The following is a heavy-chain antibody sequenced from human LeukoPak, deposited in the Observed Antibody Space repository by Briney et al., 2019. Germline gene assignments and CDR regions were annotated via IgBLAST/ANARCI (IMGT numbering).Heavy chain of an antibody. CDR3: TRGLTGYFYGMDV. CDR1: GFTFDEYA. Sequence: PGGSLRLSCAASGFTFDEYAVHWVRQVPGKGLEWVSGSSWNSDSIGYADSVKGRFTISRDNAKNSLYLQMNSLRLEDTALYYCTRGLTGYFYGMDVWGQGTTVTVSS. J-gene: IGHJ6*02. V-gene: IGHV3-9*01. CDR2: SSWNSDSI. D-gene: IGHD3-9*01.